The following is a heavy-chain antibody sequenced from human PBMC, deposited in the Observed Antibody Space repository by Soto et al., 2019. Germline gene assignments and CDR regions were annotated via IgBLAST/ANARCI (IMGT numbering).Heavy chain of an antibody. CDR1: GASVSTGY. Sequence: SETLPLTCTVSGASVSTGYWSWIRQPPGKGLEWIGFMYFGGSFNYNPSLTSRVTISVETSKNQFSMKVTSVTAADTAVYYCARERPDGARLDPWGQGTLVTVSS. CDR3: ARERPDGARLDP. J-gene: IGHJ5*02. D-gene: IGHD6-6*01. CDR2: MYFGGSF. V-gene: IGHV4-59*02.